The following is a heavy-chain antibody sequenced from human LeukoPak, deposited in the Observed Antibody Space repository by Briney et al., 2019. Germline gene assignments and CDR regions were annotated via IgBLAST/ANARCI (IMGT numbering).Heavy chain of an antibody. CDR1: GFTLSRYW. Sequence: SGGSLRLSCVASGFTLSRYWMHWVRQVPGKGLEWVSRINEDASTITYADSVKGRFTISRDNSKNTLYLEMNSLRAEDTAIYYCAKMKGHPLPKYYMDVWGQGTTVTVSS. CDR2: INEDASTI. V-gene: IGHV3-74*03. J-gene: IGHJ6*01. D-gene: IGHD1-26*01. CDR3: AKMKGHPLPKYYMDV.